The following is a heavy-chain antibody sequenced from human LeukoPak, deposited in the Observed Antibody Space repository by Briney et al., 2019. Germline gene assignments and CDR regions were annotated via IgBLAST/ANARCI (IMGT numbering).Heavy chain of an antibody. CDR3: ARELPDYYYYYGMDV. CDR1: GFTVSSNY. J-gene: IGHJ6*02. Sequence: GGSLRLSCAASGFTVSSNYMSWVRQAPGKGLEWVAVISYDGSNKYYADSVKGRFTISRDNSKNTLYLQMNSLRAEDTAVYYCARELPDYYYYYGMDVWGQETTVTVSS. CDR2: ISYDGSNK. V-gene: IGHV3-30-3*01. D-gene: IGHD1-26*01.